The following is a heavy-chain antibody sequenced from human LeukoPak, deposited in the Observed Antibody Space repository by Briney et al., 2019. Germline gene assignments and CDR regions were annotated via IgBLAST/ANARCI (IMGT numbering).Heavy chain of an antibody. Sequence: GGSLRLSCAVSGFTVSNNYMSWVRQAPEKGPECVSVIYSGDSTYYADSVKGRFTISRDNSKNTVYLQMNSLRAEDTAVYYCAGDHIAAAGPAVSWGQGTLVTVSS. V-gene: IGHV3-53*01. CDR1: GFTVSNNY. J-gene: IGHJ4*02. D-gene: IGHD6-13*01. CDR2: IYSGDST. CDR3: AGDHIAAAGPAVS.